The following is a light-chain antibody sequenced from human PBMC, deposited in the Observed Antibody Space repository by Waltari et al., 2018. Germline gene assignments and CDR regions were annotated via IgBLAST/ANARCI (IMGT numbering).Light chain of an antibody. V-gene: IGKV3-20*01. CDR3: QQYGRSWNT. CDR2: GSS. CDR1: QSVSSNY. Sequence: EIVLTQSPGTLSLSPGERATLSCRASQSVSSNYLAWYQQRPGQAPRLIIHGSSSRATGIPDRFSGSGSGTDFTLTISRLEPEDLAVYYCQQYGRSWNTFGQGTKLEIK. J-gene: IGKJ2*01.